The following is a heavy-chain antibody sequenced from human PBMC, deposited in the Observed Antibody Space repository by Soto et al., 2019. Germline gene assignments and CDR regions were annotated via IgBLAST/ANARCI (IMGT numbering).Heavy chain of an antibody. V-gene: IGHV3-23*01. CDR3: ARLTAS. Sequence: GWSLRLSCAASGFTLSSSAMSWVRQAPGKGLEWVSTTGPSGMYYTDSVKGRFTISRDNSKNTLFLQMNSLRVEDTAIYYGARLTASWGQGALVTVSS. CDR1: GFTLSSSA. CDR2: TGPSGM. J-gene: IGHJ5*02.